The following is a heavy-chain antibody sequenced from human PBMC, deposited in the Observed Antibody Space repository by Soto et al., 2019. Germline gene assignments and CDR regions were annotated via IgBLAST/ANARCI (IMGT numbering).Heavy chain of an antibody. J-gene: IGHJ4*02. Sequence: GGSLRLSCAASGFTFSSYAMSWVRQAPGKGLEWVAVITDSGSNKYYADSVKGRFTISRDNSKNTLYLQMNSLRAEDTAVYYCASGWELLGYYFDYWGQGTLVTVSS. V-gene: IGHV3-30*04. D-gene: IGHD1-26*01. CDR2: ITDSGSNK. CDR3: ASGWELLGYYFDY. CDR1: GFTFSSYA.